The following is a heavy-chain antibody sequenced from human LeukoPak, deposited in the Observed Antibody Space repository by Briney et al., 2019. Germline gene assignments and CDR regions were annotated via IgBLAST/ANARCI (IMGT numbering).Heavy chain of an antibody. CDR1: GGSFSGYY. CDR3: ARGRDYVWGSYRHLSAFDY. CDR2: INHSGST. Sequence: SETLSLTCAVYGGSFSGYYWSWIRQPPGKGLEWIGEINHSGSTNYNPSLKSRVTISVDTSKNQFSLKLSSVTAADTAVYYCARGRDYVWGSYRHLSAFDYWGQGTLVTVSS. V-gene: IGHV4-34*01. J-gene: IGHJ4*02. D-gene: IGHD3-16*02.